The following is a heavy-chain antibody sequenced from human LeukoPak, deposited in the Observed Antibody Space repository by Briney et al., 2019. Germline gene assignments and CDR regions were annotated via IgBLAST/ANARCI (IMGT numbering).Heavy chain of an antibody. Sequence: IPSETLSLTCTVPGGSISSSSYYWGWIRQPPGKGLEWIGSIYYSGSTYYNPSLKSRVTISVDTSKNQFSLKLSSVTAADTAVYYCARDFDYWGQGTLVTVSS. J-gene: IGHJ4*02. V-gene: IGHV4-39*01. CDR1: GGSISSSSYY. CDR2: IYYSGST. CDR3: ARDFDY.